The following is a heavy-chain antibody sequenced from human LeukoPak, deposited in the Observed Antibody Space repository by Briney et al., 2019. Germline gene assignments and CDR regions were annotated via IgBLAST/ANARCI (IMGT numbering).Heavy chain of an antibody. V-gene: IGHV5-10-1*01. CDR1: GYSFTSYW. CDR2: IDPSDSYT. D-gene: IGHD3-10*01. Sequence: GESLKISCMGSGYSFTSYWISWVRQMPGKGLEWMGRIDPSDSYTNYSPSFQGHVTISADKSISTAYLQWSSLKASDTAMYYCARQIGDGSGSYHFDYWGQGTLVTVSS. J-gene: IGHJ4*02. CDR3: ARQIGDGSGSYHFDY.